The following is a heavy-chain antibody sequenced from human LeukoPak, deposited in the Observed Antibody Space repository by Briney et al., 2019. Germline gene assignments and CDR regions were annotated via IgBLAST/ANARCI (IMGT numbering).Heavy chain of an antibody. D-gene: IGHD3-16*01. CDR1: GGSISSYY. CDR2: IYTSGST. Sequence: PSEALSLTCTVSGGSISSYYWSWIRQPAGKGLEWIGRIYTSGSTNYNPSLKSRVTISVDTSKNQFSLKLSSVTAADTAVYYCARGHRVYALDYWGQGTLVTVSS. J-gene: IGHJ4*02. CDR3: ARGHRVYALDY. V-gene: IGHV4-4*07.